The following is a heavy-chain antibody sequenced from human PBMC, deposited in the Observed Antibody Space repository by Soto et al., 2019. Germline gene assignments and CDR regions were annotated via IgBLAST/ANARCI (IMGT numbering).Heavy chain of an antibody. CDR3: ARSLLTRIRGATIPYYSVMDV. V-gene: IGHV4-30-2*01. CDR2: SYHSGGT. D-gene: IGHD3-10*01. Sequence: QLQLQESGSGLLKPSQTLSLTCAVSGGSVRSGGYSWGWIRQPLRKGLEWIGYSYHSGGTDYNPSFDSRVTISLDRSKNQFSLKLESVSAADTAVYYCARSLLTRIRGATIPYYSVMDVWRQGPTVTVSS. CDR1: GGSVRSGGYS. J-gene: IGHJ6*02.